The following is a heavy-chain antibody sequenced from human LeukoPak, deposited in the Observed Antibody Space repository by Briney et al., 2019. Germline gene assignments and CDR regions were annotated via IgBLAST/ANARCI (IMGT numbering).Heavy chain of an antibody. CDR1: GFTFSDYY. CDR3: AREDDFWSGYYTI. D-gene: IGHD3-3*01. J-gene: IGHJ4*02. CDR2: ISSSGITI. Sequence: GGSLRLSCAASGFTFSDYYMSWIRQGPGKGLEWVSYISSSGITIYYADSVKGRFTISRDNAKNSLYLQMNSLRAEDTAVYYCAREDDFWSGYYTIWGQGTLVTVSS. V-gene: IGHV3-11*04.